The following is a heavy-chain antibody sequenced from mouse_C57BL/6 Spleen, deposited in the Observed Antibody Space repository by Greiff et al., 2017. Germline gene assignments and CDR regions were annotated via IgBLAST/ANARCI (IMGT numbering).Heavy chain of an antibody. J-gene: IGHJ4*01. Sequence: VQLQQSGPELVKPGASVKISCKASGYSFTGYYMHWVKQSHGNILDWIGYIYPYNGVSSYNQKFKGKATLTVDKSSSTAYIALRSLTSEDSSVYYGANYSNYAAMDYWGQGTSVTASS. D-gene: IGHD2-5*01. CDR1: GYSFTGYY. CDR2: IYPYNGVS. V-gene: IGHV1-31*01. CDR3: ANYSNYAAMDY.